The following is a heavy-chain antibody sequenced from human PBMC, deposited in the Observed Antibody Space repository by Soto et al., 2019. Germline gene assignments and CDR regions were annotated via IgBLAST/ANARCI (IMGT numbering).Heavy chain of an antibody. D-gene: IGHD6-19*01. CDR3: ARAPYSSGWYDYYYGMDV. CDR2: ITSGSTI. CDR1: GFTFSDYY. J-gene: IGHJ6*02. Sequence: QVQLVESGGGLVKPGGSLRLSCAASGFTFSDYYMSWIRQAPGKVLEWVSYITSGSTIYYADSVKGRFTISRDNAKNSLYLQMNSLRAEDTAVYYCARAPYSSGWYDYYYGMDVWGQGTTVTVSS. V-gene: IGHV3-11*01.